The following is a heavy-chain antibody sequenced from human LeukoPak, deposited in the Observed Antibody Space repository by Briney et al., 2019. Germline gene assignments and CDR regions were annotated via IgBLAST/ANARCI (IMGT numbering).Heavy chain of an antibody. D-gene: IGHD3-22*01. CDR2: INHSGST. CDR1: GGSFSGYY. V-gene: IGHV4-34*01. Sequence: SETLSLTCAVYGGSFSGYYWSWIRQPPGKGLEWIGEINHSGSTNYNPSLKSRVTISVDTSKNQFSLRLSSVTAADTAVYYCARVRRVYYDSSGYYLNYYYYMDVWGKGTTVTVSS. J-gene: IGHJ6*03. CDR3: ARVRRVYYDSSGYYLNYYYYMDV.